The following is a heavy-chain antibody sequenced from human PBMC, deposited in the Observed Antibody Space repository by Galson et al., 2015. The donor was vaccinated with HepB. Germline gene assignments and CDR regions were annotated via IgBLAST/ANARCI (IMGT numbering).Heavy chain of an antibody. J-gene: IGHJ6*02. Sequence: SLRLSCAASGFIFSNYAMHWVRQAPGKGLEWVAVISYDGSNKYYADSVKGRFAISRDNSKNTLYLQMNSLRAEDTALYYCARVRGLLRVYYYYGMDVWGQGTTVTVSS. CDR3: ARVRGLLRVYYYYGMDV. D-gene: IGHD3-22*01. V-gene: IGHV3-30*09. CDR1: GFIFSNYA. CDR2: ISYDGSNK.